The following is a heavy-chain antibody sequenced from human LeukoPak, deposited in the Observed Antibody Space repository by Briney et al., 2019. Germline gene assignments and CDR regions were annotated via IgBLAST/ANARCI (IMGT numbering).Heavy chain of an antibody. CDR3: ETHCSSVSCSLATFDL. V-gene: IGHV3-7*01. D-gene: IGHD2-2*01. J-gene: IGHJ3*01. CDR1: GFTFSRYW. CDR2: IKQEGGEK. Sequence: PGGSLRLSCAASGFTFSRYWMSWVRQAPGKGPEWVANIKQEGGEKYYVDSVRGRFTICRDNARTSLYLQMNSLRAEDTAVYYCETHCSSVSCSLATFDLWGQGTMVTVSS.